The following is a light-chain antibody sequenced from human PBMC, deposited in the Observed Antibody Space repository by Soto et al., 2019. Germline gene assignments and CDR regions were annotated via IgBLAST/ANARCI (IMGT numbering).Light chain of an antibody. V-gene: IGLV2-8*01. Sequence: SSLTQPPSASESPGQSVTRSCTGTSSDVGGYNYVSWYQQHPGKAPKLMIYEVSKRPSGVPDRFSGSKSGNTASLTVSGLQAEDEADYYCSSYAGSNNPYVFGTGTKVTVL. CDR3: SSYAGSNNPYV. J-gene: IGLJ1*01. CDR2: EVS. CDR1: SSDVGGYNY.